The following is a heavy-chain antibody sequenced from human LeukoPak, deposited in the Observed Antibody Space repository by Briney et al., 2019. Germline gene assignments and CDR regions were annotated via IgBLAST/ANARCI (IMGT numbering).Heavy chain of an antibody. Sequence: GGSLRLSCAASGFTFSTYAMNWVRQAPAKGLEWVSTIGGGGPTTDYADSVKDRFTISRDNSKNTLYLQMNSLRAEDTAVYFCAIGFLGGTDQYFDSWGQGTLVTVSS. D-gene: IGHD6-19*01. CDR1: GFTFSTYA. CDR2: IGGGGPTT. CDR3: AIGFLGGTDQYFDS. V-gene: IGHV3-23*01. J-gene: IGHJ4*02.